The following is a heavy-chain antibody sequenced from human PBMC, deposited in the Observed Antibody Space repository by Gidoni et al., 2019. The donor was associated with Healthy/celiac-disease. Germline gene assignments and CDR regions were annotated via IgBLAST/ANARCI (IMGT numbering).Heavy chain of an antibody. D-gene: IGHD3-10*01. CDR1: GGSFSGYY. CDR2: INHSGST. CDR3: ARGRYYGAFDI. V-gene: IGHV4-34*01. Sequence: QVQLQQWGAGLLKPSETLSLTCAVYGGSFSGYYWSWIRQPPGKGLEWIGEINHSGSTNYNPSLKSRVTISVDTSKNQFSLKLSSVTAADTAVYYCARGRYYGAFDIWGQGTMVTVSS. J-gene: IGHJ3*02.